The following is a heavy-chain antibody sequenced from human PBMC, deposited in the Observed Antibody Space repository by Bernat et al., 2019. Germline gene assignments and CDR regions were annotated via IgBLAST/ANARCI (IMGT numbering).Heavy chain of an antibody. J-gene: IGHJ4*02. CDR3: ARDFASSTRGY. V-gene: IGHV3-7*01. CDR2: IIQDGSEK. Sequence: EVQLVESGGGLVQPGGSLRLPCAASGFMFRDYWMSWVRQTPGKGLEWLANIIQDGSEKKYVDSVKSRFTVSRDNAKNSLYLQMDSLRVEDTAMYYCARDFASSTRGYWGQGTLVTVSS. CDR1: GFMFRDYW. D-gene: IGHD2-2*01.